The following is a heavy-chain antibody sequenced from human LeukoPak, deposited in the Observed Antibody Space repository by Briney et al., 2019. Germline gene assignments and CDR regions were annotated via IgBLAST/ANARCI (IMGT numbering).Heavy chain of an antibody. V-gene: IGHV1-24*01. CDR3: ARHDSYSSSFPYNWFDP. J-gene: IGHJ5*02. D-gene: IGHD6-13*01. CDR2: IIPLFGAP. CDR1: GYTLTELS. Sequence: ASVKVSCKVSGYTLTELSMHWVRQAPGKGLEWMGGIIPLFGAPNYAQKFQGRVTITADKSTTTAYMELSSLRSEDTAVYFCARHDSYSSSFPYNWFDPWGQGTLVTVSS.